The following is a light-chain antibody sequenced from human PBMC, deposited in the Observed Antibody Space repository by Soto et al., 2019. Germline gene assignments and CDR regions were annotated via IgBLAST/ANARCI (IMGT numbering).Light chain of an antibody. CDR3: QQSYSTPFT. CDR1: QSISSY. CDR2: AAS. V-gene: IGKV1-39*01. J-gene: IGKJ3*01. Sequence: DIEMTQCPAALSASVGERVTITGVASQSISSYLNWYQQKPGKAPKLLIYAASSLQSGVPSRFSGSGSGTDFTLTISSLQPEDFATYYCQQSYSTPFTFGPGTKVDI.